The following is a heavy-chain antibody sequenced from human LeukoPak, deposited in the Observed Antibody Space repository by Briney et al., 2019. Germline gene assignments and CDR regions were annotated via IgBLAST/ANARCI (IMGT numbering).Heavy chain of an antibody. V-gene: IGHV1-18*01. CDR1: GYTFTSYG. J-gene: IGHJ4*02. Sequence: ASVKVSCKASGYTFTSYGISWVRQAPGQGLEWMGWISAYNGNTNYAQKLQGRVTMTTDTSTSTAYMELRSLRSDDTAVYYCARESKLRFLEWSPYGYWGQGTLVTVSS. D-gene: IGHD3-3*01. CDR2: ISAYNGNT. CDR3: ARESKLRFLEWSPYGY.